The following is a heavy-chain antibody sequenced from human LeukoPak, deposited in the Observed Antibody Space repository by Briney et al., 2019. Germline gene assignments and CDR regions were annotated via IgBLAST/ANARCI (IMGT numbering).Heavy chain of an antibody. CDR2: IYYSGST. D-gene: IGHD6-19*01. CDR3: ARREQWLSY. V-gene: IGHV4-59*12. Sequence: PSETLSLTCTVSGGSISSYYWSWIRQPPGKGLEWIGYIYYSGSTNYNPSLKSRVTISVDTSKNQFSLKLSSVTAEDTAVYYCARREQWLSYWGQGTLVTVPS. CDR1: GGSISSYY. J-gene: IGHJ4*02.